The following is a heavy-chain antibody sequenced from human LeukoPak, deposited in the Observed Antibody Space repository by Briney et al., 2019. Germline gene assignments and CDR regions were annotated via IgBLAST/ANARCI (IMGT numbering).Heavy chain of an antibody. CDR2: IYYSGST. Sequence: SDTLSLTCTVSGGSISSYYWSWIQQPPGKGLEWIGYIYYSGSTNYNPSLKSRVTISVDTSKNQFSLKLSSVTAADTAVYYCARYDYGDYLDYWGQGTLVTVSS. CDR3: ARYDYGDYLDY. J-gene: IGHJ4*02. CDR1: GGSISSYY. D-gene: IGHD4-17*01. V-gene: IGHV4-59*01.